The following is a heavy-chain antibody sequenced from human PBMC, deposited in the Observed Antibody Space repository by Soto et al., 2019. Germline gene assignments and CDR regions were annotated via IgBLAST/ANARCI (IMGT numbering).Heavy chain of an antibody. CDR3: AKDLIRGDGYVDFDY. J-gene: IGHJ4*02. Sequence: EAQLLESGGDLIQPGGSPTLSCAASGFTFASHAMSWVRQAPGKGLEWVSGISANGGRANYADSVKGRFSLSRDNSKNTMFLQMDNLRAEDTAVYFCAKDLIRGDGYVDFDYWGQGTLVTVSS. V-gene: IGHV3-23*01. CDR1: GFTFASHA. CDR2: ISANGGRA. D-gene: IGHD3-10*01.